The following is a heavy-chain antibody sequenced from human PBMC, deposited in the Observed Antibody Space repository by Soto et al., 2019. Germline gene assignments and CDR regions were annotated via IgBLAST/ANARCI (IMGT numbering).Heavy chain of an antibody. V-gene: IGHV3-21*01. J-gene: IGHJ4*02. CDR1: GFAFNNYG. Sequence: GGSLRLSGTVSGFAFNNYGINWVRQAPGKGLEWVSSISKSDYTYYSDSVKGRFAISRDNAKSSVSLQTNTLRVEDTAVYYCAREDSIIIPAVSDFWPQGTLVTVSS. CDR3: AREDSIIIPAVSDF. D-gene: IGHD2-2*01. CDR2: ISKSDYT.